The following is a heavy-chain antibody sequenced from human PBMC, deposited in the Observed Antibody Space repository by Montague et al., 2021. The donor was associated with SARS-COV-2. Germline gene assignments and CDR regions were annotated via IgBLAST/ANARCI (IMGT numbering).Heavy chain of an antibody. CDR3: ARGFDY. V-gene: IGHV4-59*01. CDR2: IYFSGST. Sequence: SETLSLTCTVSGGSISRYYWSWIRQPPGKGLEWIGYIYFSGSTNYNPSLKSRVTISVDTSKNQFSLKLSSVTAADTAVYYCARGFDYWGQGTLVTVSS. J-gene: IGHJ4*02. CDR1: GGSISRYY.